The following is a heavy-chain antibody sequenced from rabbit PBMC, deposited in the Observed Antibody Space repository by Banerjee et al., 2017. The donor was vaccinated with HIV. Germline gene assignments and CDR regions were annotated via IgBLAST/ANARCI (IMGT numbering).Heavy chain of an antibody. CDR3: ARDRTGYNDYGDPITFNL. J-gene: IGHJ4*01. D-gene: IGHD2-1*01. Sequence: QEQLVESGGDLVKPEGSLTLTCTASGFSFSSSDWICWVRQAPGKGLEWIACIYNGDGNTYYAPWAKGRFTISKTSSTTVTLQMTSLTAADTATYFCARDRTGYNDYGDPITFNLWGQGTLVTVS. CDR1: GFSFSSSDW. CDR2: IYNGDGNT. V-gene: IGHV1S45*01.